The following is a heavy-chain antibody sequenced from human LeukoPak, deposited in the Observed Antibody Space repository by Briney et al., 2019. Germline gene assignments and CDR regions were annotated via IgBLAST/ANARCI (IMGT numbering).Heavy chain of an antibody. Sequence: SETLSLTCTVSGGSISSGGYYWSWIRQHPGKGLEWIGYIYYSGSTYYNPSLKSRVTISADTSKNQFSLKLSSVTAADTAEYYCARNELQQHIDYWGQGTLVTVSS. CDR2: IYYSGST. CDR1: GGSISSGGYY. CDR3: ARNELQQHIDY. V-gene: IGHV4-31*03. D-gene: IGHD1/OR15-1a*01. J-gene: IGHJ4*02.